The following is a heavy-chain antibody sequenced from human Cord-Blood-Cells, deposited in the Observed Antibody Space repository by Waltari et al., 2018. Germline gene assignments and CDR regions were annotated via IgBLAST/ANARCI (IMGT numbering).Heavy chain of an antibody. J-gene: IGHJ3*02. V-gene: IGHV3-53*01. CDR3: ARDGHCGGDCYAFDI. Sequence: EVQLVESGGGLIQPGGSLRLSCAASGFTVSSNYMRWVRQAPGKGLEWVPVIYSGGSTYYADSVKGRFTISRDNSKNTLYLQMNSLRAEDTAVYYCARDGHCGGDCYAFDIWGQGTMVTVSS. CDR1: GFTVSSNY. D-gene: IGHD2-21*02. CDR2: IYSGGST.